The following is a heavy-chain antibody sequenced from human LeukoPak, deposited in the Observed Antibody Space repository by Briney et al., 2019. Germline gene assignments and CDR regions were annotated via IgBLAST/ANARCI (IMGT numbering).Heavy chain of an antibody. Sequence: SVKVSCKASGGTFSSYAISWVRQAPGQGLEWMGRIIPIIGIANYAQKFQGRVTITEDKSTSTAYMELSSLRSEDTAVYYCASDDCGAMVFDYWGQGTLVTVSS. CDR3: ASDDCGAMVFDY. J-gene: IGHJ4*02. CDR2: IIPIIGIA. CDR1: GGTFSSYA. D-gene: IGHD4/OR15-4a*01. V-gene: IGHV1-69*04.